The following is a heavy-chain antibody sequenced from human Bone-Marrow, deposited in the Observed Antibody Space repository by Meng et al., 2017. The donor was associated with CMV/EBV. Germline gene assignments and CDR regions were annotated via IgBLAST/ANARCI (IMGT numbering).Heavy chain of an antibody. D-gene: IGHD3-10*01. CDR1: GGTFSDYA. V-gene: IGHV1-69*10. CDR3: ARLWVRGALITAY. J-gene: IGHJ4*02. Sequence: SVKVFCKASGGTFSDYAITWVRQAPGQGLEWMGGIIPILNITTYAQKFQGTFTISADKSTSTAYMELSSLRSEDTAMYYCARLWVRGALITAYWGQG. CDR2: IIPILNIT.